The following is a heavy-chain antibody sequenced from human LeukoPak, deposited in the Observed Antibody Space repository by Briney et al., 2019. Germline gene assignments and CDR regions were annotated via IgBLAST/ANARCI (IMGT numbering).Heavy chain of an antibody. Sequence: GGSLRLSCAASGFTFSSYEMNWVRQAPGKGLEWVSYISSSGSTIYYADSVKGRFTISRDNAKNSLYLQMNSLRAEDTAVYYCAREGLGYCPNGICYGGCPFDYWGQRIPVAVSS. D-gene: IGHD2-8*01. V-gene: IGHV3-48*03. CDR2: ISSSGSTI. J-gene: IGHJ4*02. CDR3: AREGLGYCPNGICYGGCPFDY. CDR1: GFTFSSYE.